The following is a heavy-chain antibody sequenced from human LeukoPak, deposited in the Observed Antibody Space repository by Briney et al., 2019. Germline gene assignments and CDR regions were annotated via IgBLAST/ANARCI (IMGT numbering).Heavy chain of an antibody. CDR3: TTDRGQQLVHGYFDY. CDR1: GFTFSHAW. Sequence: GGSLRLSCAASGFTFSHAWMSWVRQAPGKGLEWVGRIKSKTDGGTTDYAAPVKGRFIISRDDSKNTLYLQMNSLKTEDTAVYYCTTDRGQQLVHGYFDYWGQGTLVTVSS. D-gene: IGHD6-13*01. CDR2: IKSKTDGGTT. V-gene: IGHV3-15*01. J-gene: IGHJ4*02.